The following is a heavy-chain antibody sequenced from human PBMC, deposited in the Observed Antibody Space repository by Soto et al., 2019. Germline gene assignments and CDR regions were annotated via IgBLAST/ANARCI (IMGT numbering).Heavy chain of an antibody. V-gene: IGHV4-30-2*06. Sequence: QVQLQESGSGVVKPSETLSLTCTVSGGSIRSDAHSWAWIRQSPGKGLEWIGHIYHGGTTYYYNPSLRCRLTLSVDESRNQFFLSRRSVTAAGSAIYYCARGHRLRLWPWFHPWGQETLVNVSS. D-gene: IGHD2-15*01. CDR2: IYHGGTTY. CDR3: ARGHRLRLWPWFHP. CDR1: GGSIRSDAHS. J-gene: IGHJ5*02.